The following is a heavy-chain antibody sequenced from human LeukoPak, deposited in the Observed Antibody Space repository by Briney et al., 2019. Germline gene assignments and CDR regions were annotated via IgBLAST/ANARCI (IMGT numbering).Heavy chain of an antibody. CDR3: ARGANYYGSGNNWFDP. J-gene: IGHJ5*02. CDR1: GGTFSRYA. D-gene: IGHD3-10*01. Sequence: SVKVSCKASGGTFSRYAISWVRQAPGQGLEWMGAIIPIFGTANYAQKFQGRVTITADESTSTAYMELSSLRSEDTAVYYCARGANYYGSGNNWFDPWGQGTLVTVSS. V-gene: IGHV1-69*13. CDR2: IIPIFGTA.